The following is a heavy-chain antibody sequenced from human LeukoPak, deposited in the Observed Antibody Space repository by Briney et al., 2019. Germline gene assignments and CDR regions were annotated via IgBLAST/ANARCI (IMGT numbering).Heavy chain of an antibody. CDR3: AKDRSGSYRIFDY. Sequence: GGSLRLSCAASGFTFSSYAMSWVRQAPGKGLEWVSAISGSGGSAYYADSVKGRFTISRDNSKNTLYLQMNSLRAEDTAVYYCAKDRSGSYRIFDYWGQGTLVTVSS. CDR1: GFTFSSYA. D-gene: IGHD1-26*01. J-gene: IGHJ4*02. CDR2: ISGSGGSA. V-gene: IGHV3-23*01.